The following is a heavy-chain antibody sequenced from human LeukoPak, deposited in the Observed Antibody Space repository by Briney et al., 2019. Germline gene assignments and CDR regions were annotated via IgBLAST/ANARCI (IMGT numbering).Heavy chain of an antibody. CDR1: GDFITAYY. J-gene: IGHJ6*03. V-gene: IGHV4-39*01. CDR3: ARRSRFYYYYYMDV. D-gene: IGHD3-16*01. Sequence: PSETLSLTCTVSGDFITAYYWGWIRQPPGKGLEWIGTINYGGNTYYNLSLKSRVIIFLDTSKNQFSLKLSSVTAADTAVYYCARRSRFYYYYYMDVWGKGTTVTISS. CDR2: INYGGNT.